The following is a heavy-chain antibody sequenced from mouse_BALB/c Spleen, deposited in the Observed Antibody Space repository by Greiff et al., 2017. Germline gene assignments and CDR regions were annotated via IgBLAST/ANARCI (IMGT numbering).Heavy chain of an antibody. Sequence: ESGPGLVKPSQSLSLTCTVTGYSITSDYAWNWIRQFPGNKLEWMGYISYSGSTSYNPSLKSRISITRDTSKNQFFLQLNSVTTEDTATYYCAREYYRYDSAWFAYWGQGTLVTVSA. CDR3: AREYYRYDSAWFAY. J-gene: IGHJ3*01. CDR2: ISYSGST. CDR1: GYSITSDYA. V-gene: IGHV3-2*02. D-gene: IGHD2-14*01.